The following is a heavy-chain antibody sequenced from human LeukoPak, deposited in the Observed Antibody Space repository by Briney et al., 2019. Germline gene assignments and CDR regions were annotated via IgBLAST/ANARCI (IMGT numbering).Heavy chain of an antibody. J-gene: IGHJ4*02. CDR1: GFTVSSNY. D-gene: IGHD5-12*01. V-gene: IGHV3-53*01. CDR3: ARGRGYSGYDHFDY. Sequence: GGSLRLSCAASGFTVSSNYMSWVRQAPGKGLEWVSVIYSGGSTYYADSVRGRFTISRDNSKNTLYLQMNSLRAEDTAVYYCARGRGYSGYDHFDYWGQGTLVTVSS. CDR2: IYSGGST.